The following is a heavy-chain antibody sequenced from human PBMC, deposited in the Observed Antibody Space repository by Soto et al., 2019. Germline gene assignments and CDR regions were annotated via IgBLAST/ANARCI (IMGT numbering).Heavy chain of an antibody. CDR2: INPNSGGT. Sequence: ASVKVSCKASGYTFTGYYMHWVRQAPGQGLEWVGWINPNSGGTNYAQKFQGWVTMTRDTSISTAYMELSRLRSDDTAVYYCARAGGWGYYDFWSGYYEPQIYYYGMDVWGQGTTVTVSS. J-gene: IGHJ6*02. V-gene: IGHV1-2*04. CDR1: GYTFTGYY. CDR3: ARAGGWGYYDFWSGYYEPQIYYYGMDV. D-gene: IGHD3-3*01.